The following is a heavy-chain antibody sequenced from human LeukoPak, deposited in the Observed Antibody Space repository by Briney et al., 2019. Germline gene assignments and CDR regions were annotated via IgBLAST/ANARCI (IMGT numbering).Heavy chain of an antibody. V-gene: IGHV4-30-4*01. CDR1: GGSISSGDYY. CDR3: ARTIGEYDYSNEYVDY. Sequence: SETLSLTCTVSGGSISSGDYYWSWIRQPPGKGLERIGYIYYSGSTYYDPSLKSRVTISVDTSKNQFSLKLSSVTAADTAVYYCARTIGEYDYSNEYVDYWGQGTLVTVSS. J-gene: IGHJ4*02. D-gene: IGHD4-11*01. CDR2: IYYSGST.